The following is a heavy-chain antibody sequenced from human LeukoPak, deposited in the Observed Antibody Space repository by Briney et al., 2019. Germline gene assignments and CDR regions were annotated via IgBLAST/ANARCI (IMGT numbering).Heavy chain of an antibody. D-gene: IGHD3-22*01. J-gene: IGHJ4*02. Sequence: SETLSLTCTVSGGSISSSSYYWGWIRQPPGKGLEWIGSIYYSGSTYYNPSLKSRVTISVDTSKNQFSLKLSSVTAADTAVYYCARHRDSSGYIIHYWGQGTLVTVSS. CDR2: IYYSGST. V-gene: IGHV4-39*01. CDR1: GGSISSSSYY. CDR3: ARHRDSSGYIIHY.